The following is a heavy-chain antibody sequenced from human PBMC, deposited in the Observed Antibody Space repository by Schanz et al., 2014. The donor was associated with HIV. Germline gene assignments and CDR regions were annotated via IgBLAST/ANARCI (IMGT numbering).Heavy chain of an antibody. CDR3: AKDLEVSISAAAPPRNYHALDV. CDR2: IWYDGSKT. D-gene: IGHD3-3*01. CDR1: GFSFSSHG. Sequence: QVQLVESGGGVVQPGRSLRLSCAASGFSFSSHGMHWVRQPPGKGLEWVSYIWYDGSKTYYVDSVKGRFTISRDKSKRKLCLQMYSLGAEETAVYYWAKDLEVSISAAAPPRNYHALDVWGQGTTVTVSS. J-gene: IGHJ6*02. V-gene: IGHV3-30*02.